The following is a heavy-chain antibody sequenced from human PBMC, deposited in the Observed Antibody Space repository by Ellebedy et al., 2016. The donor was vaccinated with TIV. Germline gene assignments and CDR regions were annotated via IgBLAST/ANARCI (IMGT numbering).Heavy chain of an antibody. J-gene: IGHJ4*02. CDR2: IYYSGST. CDR3: ASIAVAGTIDY. Sequence: MPSETLSLTCTVSGGSISSYYWSWIRQPPGKGLEWIGYIYYSGSTNYNPSLKSRVTISVDTSKNQSSLKLSSVTAADTAVYYCASIAVAGTIDYWGQGTLVTVSS. D-gene: IGHD6-19*01. CDR1: GGSISSYY. V-gene: IGHV4-59*08.